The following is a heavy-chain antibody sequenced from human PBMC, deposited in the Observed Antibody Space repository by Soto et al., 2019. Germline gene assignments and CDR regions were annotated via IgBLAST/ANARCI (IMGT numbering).Heavy chain of an antibody. CDR2: IKQGGSEK. V-gene: IGHV3-7*04. CDR1: GFTFSSYW. Sequence: EVQLVESGGGLVQPGGSLRLSCAASGFTFSSYWMSWVRQAPGKGLEWGANIKQGGSEKYYVDSVKGRFTISRDNAKNSLYLQMNILRAEDTAVYYCARDLASTTIPNYWGQGTLVTVSS. CDR3: ARDLASTTIPNY. D-gene: IGHD4-17*01. J-gene: IGHJ4*02.